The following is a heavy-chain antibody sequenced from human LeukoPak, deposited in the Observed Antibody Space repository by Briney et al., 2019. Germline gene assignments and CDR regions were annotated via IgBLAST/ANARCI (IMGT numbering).Heavy chain of an antibody. J-gene: IGHJ5*02. D-gene: IGHD2/OR15-2a*01. CDR2: IKQDGSEK. V-gene: IGHV3-7*04. CDR3: ARGEYWFTP. Sequence: PGGSLTLSCTTSGFTFTTYWMSWVRQAPGKGLEWVANIKQDGSEKHYVDSVRGRFTISRDNAENSLYLQMNSLRVEDTAVYYCARGEYWFTPWGQGALVSVSS. CDR1: GFTFTTYW.